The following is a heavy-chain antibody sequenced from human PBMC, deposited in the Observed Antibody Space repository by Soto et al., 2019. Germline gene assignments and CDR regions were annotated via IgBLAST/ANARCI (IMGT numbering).Heavy chain of an antibody. Sequence: SETLSLTCAVSGGSISSSSYYWGWIRQPPGKGLEWIGSIYYSGSTYYNPSLKSRVTISVDTSKNQFSLKLSSVTAADTAVYYCATSSSGVNYYYGMDVWGQGTTVTVSS. J-gene: IGHJ6*02. V-gene: IGHV4-39*01. CDR3: ATSSSGVNYYYGMDV. D-gene: IGHD6-6*01. CDR2: IYYSGST. CDR1: GGSISSSSYY.